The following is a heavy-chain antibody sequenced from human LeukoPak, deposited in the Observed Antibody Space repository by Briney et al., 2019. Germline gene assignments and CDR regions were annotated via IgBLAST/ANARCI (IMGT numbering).Heavy chain of an antibody. Sequence: GGSLRLSCVASGFTCSDYSMNWVRQAPGKGLEWVSYISSSGFTLNYADSVKGRFTISRDNAKNSLYLRMNSLRAEDTAVYYCARGVPKTSYYYYYMDVWGKGTTVTVSS. CDR2: ISSSGFTL. CDR3: ARGVPKTSYYYYYMDV. J-gene: IGHJ6*03. CDR1: GFTCSDYS. D-gene: IGHD4-11*01. V-gene: IGHV3-48*01.